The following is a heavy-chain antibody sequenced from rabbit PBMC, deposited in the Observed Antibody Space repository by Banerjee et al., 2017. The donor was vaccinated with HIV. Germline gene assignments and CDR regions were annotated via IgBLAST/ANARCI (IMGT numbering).Heavy chain of an antibody. Sequence: QEQLVESGGGLVQPEGSLTLTCTASGFDFSTDAMCWVRQAPGKGLEWIACIYGGGGGDIYYASWVNGRFTISKTSSTTVTLQMTSLTAADTATYFCARRNGYVTFNLWGPGTLVTVS. CDR1: GFDFSTDA. V-gene: IGHV1S45*01. J-gene: IGHJ4*01. CDR3: ARRNGYVTFNL. D-gene: IGHD6-1*01. CDR2: IYGGGGGDI.